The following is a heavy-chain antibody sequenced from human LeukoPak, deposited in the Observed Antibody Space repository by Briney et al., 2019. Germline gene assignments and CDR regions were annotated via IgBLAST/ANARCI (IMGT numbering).Heavy chain of an antibody. CDR1: GGSFSGYY. CDR3: ARLGYSYGFGY. V-gene: IGHV4-34*01. D-gene: IGHD5-18*01. Sequence: SETLSLTCAVYGGSFSGYYWSWIRQPPGQGLEWIGEINHSGSTNYNPSLKSRVTISVDTSKNQFSLKLSSVTAADAAVYYCARLGYSYGFGYWGKGTLATVSS. J-gene: IGHJ4*02. CDR2: INHSGST.